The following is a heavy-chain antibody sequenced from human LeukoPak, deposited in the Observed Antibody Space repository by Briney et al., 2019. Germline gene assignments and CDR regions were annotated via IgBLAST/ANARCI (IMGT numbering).Heavy chain of an antibody. J-gene: IGHJ4*02. Sequence: ASVKVSCKASGYTFTSYGISWVRQAPGQGLEWMGWISAYNGNTNYAQKLQGRVTMTTDTSTSTAYMELRSLRSGDTAVYYCARDQTYYGSGSYYGYWGQGTLVTVSS. CDR3: ARDQTYYGSGSYYGY. D-gene: IGHD3-10*01. CDR2: ISAYNGNT. CDR1: GYTFTSYG. V-gene: IGHV1-18*01.